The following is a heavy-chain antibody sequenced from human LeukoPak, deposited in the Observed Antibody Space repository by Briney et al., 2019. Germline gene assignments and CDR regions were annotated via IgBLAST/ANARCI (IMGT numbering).Heavy chain of an antibody. Sequence: SETLSLTCTVSGGSISSYYWSWIRQPPGKGLEWIGYIYYSGSTNYNPSLKSRVTISVDTSRNQFSLKLSSVTAADTAVYYCARVYRYYDSSGYYYYYMDVWGKGTTVTVSS. CDR2: IYYSGST. J-gene: IGHJ6*03. D-gene: IGHD3-22*01. CDR3: ARVYRYYDSSGYYYYYMDV. V-gene: IGHV4-59*01. CDR1: GGSISSYY.